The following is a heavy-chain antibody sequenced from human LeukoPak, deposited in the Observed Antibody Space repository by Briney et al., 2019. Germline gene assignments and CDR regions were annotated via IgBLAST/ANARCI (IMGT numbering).Heavy chain of an antibody. CDR2: MNPNSGNT. D-gene: IGHD3-10*01. CDR3: ARELGNYYGSGSYYPYYYYGMDV. CDR1: GYTFTSYD. V-gene: IGHV1-8*01. J-gene: IGHJ6*02. Sequence: ASVKVSCKASGYTFTSYDINWVRQATGQGLEWMGWMNPNSGNTGYAQKFQGRVTMTRNTSISTAYMELSSLRSEDTAVYYCARELGNYYGSGSYYPYYYYGMDVWGQGTTVTVSS.